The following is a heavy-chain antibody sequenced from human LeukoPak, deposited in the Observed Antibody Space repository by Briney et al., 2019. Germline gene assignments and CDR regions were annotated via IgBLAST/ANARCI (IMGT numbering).Heavy chain of an antibody. CDR2: IYSGGST. CDR1: GFTVSSNY. CDR3: ARETRRGARGGAFDI. J-gene: IGHJ3*02. V-gene: IGHV3-53*04. Sequence: GGSLRLSCAASGFTVSSNYMSWVRQAPGKGLEWVSVIYSGGSTYYADSVKGRFTISRHNSKNTLYLQMNSLRAEDTAVYYCARETRRGARGGAFDIWGQGTMVTVSS. D-gene: IGHD3-16*01.